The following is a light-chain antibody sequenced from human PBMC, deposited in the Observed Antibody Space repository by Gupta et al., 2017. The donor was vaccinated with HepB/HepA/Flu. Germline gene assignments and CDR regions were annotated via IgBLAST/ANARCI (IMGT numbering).Light chain of an antibody. V-gene: IGLV1-44*01. CDR3: AAWDDSLNGVM. CDR1: SSNIGSNT. CDR2: SNN. J-gene: IGLJ3*02. Sequence: QSVLTQPPSASGTPGQRVTISCSGSSSNIGSNTVNWYQQVPGTAPKLLIYSNNQRPSGVPDRFSGSKSDTSASLATSGLQSEDEADYYCAAWDDSLNGVMFGGGTKLSVL.